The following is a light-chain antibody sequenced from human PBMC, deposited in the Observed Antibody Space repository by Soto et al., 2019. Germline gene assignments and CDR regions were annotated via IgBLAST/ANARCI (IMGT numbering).Light chain of an antibody. V-gene: IGLV2-14*01. CDR1: RSDIGGYNY. CDR2: EVS. Sequence: QSVLTQPASVSGSPGQSITISCTGTRSDIGGYNYVSWYQQHPGKAPKVLIYEVSNRPSGVFNRFSGSKSGYTASLTISGLQAEDEADYYCTSYTNSNTYVFGTGTKLTVL. CDR3: TSYTNSNTYV. J-gene: IGLJ1*01.